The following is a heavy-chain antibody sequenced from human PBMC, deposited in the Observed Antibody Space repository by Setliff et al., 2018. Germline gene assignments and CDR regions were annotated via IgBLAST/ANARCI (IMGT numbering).Heavy chain of an antibody. CDR1: GGSISSYY. CDR2: INHSGGI. Sequence: GGSISSYYWSWIRQPPGKGLEWIGEINHSGGIDYNPSLKSRVTISVDTSKNQFSLKLMSVTAADTAVYYCATMRNYYETGNYYSSRWFDPWGQGTLVTVSS. V-gene: IGHV4-34*01. CDR3: ATMRNYYETGNYYSSRWFDP. D-gene: IGHD3-22*01. J-gene: IGHJ5*02.